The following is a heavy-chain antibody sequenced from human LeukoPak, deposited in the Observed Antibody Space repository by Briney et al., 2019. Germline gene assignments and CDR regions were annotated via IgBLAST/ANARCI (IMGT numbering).Heavy chain of an antibody. Sequence: SVKVSCKASGYTFTTYPMNWVRQAPGQGLEWMGRIIPILGIANYAQKFQGRVTITADKSTSTAYMELSSLRSEDTAVYYCAKEVNYYGSGSPSDYWGQGTLVTVSS. CDR3: AKEVNYYGSGSPSDY. D-gene: IGHD3-10*01. V-gene: IGHV1-69*04. CDR2: IIPILGIA. J-gene: IGHJ4*02. CDR1: GYTFTTYP.